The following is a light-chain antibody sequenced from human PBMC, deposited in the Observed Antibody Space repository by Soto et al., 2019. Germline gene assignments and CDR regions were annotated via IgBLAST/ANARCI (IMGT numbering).Light chain of an antibody. V-gene: IGKV3D-15*01. Sequence: EIVMTQSPVTLSVSPGERATLSCRASQSVSSSLAWYQQKPGQAPRLLIYAASNRAAGIPARFSGSGSGTEFTLTISSLESEDFAIYYCQQHRYWLPITFGQGTRLEIK. CDR2: AAS. CDR3: QQHRYWLPIT. J-gene: IGKJ5*01. CDR1: QSVSSS.